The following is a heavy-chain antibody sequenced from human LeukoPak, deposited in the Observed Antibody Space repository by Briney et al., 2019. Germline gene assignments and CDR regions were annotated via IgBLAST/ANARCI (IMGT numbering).Heavy chain of an antibody. V-gene: IGHV3-23*01. CDR3: AKGRGIVGAFDI. CDR1: GFTFSNAW. J-gene: IGHJ3*02. D-gene: IGHD1-26*01. Sequence: GGSLRLSCAASGFTFSNAWMSWVRQAPGKGLEWVSAISGSGGSTYYADSVKGRFTISRDNSKNTLYLQMNSLRAEDTAVYYCAKGRGIVGAFDIWGQGTMVTVSS. CDR2: ISGSGGST.